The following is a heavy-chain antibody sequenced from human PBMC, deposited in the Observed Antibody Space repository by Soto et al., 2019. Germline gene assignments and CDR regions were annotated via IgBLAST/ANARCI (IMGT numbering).Heavy chain of an antibody. Sequence: QVQLVESGGGVVQPGGSLRLSCAASGFTFSAYGMHWVRQAPGKGLEWVALMSYDASEENYADSVKGRFTISRDNSKNTLYLHMDSLGAEDTAVYYCARSIVPKITRLVDVWGRGTLVTVSS. CDR1: GFTFSAYG. CDR3: ARSIVPKITRLVDV. V-gene: IGHV3-30-3*01. J-gene: IGHJ4*02. D-gene: IGHD3-16*01. CDR2: MSYDASEE.